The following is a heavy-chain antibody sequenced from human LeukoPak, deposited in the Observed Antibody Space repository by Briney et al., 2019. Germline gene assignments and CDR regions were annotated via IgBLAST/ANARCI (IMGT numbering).Heavy chain of an antibody. D-gene: IGHD6-13*01. CDR2: IYTSGTT. Sequence: PSQTLSLTCTVSGDSISSGSYFWSWIRQPAGKGLEWIGRIYTSGTTYYNPSLKSRVIMSVDTSKNHFSLNLNSVTAADTALYYCARSGSSSWNNFFDYWGQGILVTVSS. CDR1: GDSISSGSYF. V-gene: IGHV4-61*02. CDR3: ARSGSSSWNNFFDY. J-gene: IGHJ4*02.